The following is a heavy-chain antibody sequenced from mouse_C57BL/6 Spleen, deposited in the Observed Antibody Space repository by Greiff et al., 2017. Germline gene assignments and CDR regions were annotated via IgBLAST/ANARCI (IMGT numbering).Heavy chain of an antibody. J-gene: IGHJ2*01. V-gene: IGHV5-4*01. D-gene: IGHD1-1*01. CDR3: AREVTTVVAHYFDY. CDR1: GFTFSSYA. CDR2: ISDGGSYT. Sequence: EVKLEESGGGLVKPGGSLKLSCAASGFTFSSYAMSWVRQTPEKRLEWVATISDGGSYTYYPDNVKGRFTISRDNAKNNLYLQMSHLKSEDTAMYYGAREVTTVVAHYFDYWGQGTTLTVSS.